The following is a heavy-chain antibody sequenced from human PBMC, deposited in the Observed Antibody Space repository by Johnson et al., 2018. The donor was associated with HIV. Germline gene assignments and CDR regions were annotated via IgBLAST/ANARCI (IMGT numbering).Heavy chain of an antibody. CDR1: GFTFSSYE. CDR2: ISSSGSTI. V-gene: IGHV3-48*03. CDR3: ARDTTQDQSSSWSYDAFDI. Sequence: EVQLVESGGGLVQPGGSLRLSCAASGFTFSSYEMNWVRQAPGKGLEWVSYISSSGSTIYYADSVKGRFTISRDNAKNSLYLQMNSLRAEDTAVYYCARDTTQDQSSSWSYDAFDIWGQGTMVTVSS. J-gene: IGHJ3*02. D-gene: IGHD6-13*01.